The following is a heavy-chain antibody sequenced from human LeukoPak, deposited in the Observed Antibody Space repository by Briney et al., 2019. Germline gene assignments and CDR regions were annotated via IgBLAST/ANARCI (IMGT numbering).Heavy chain of an antibody. Sequence: PSETLSLTCTVSGGSISSGSYYWSWIRQPAGKGLEWIGRIYTSGSTNYNPSLKSRVTISVDTSKNQFSLKLSSVTAADTAVYYCARAYDHVWGSYPLFDYWGQGTLVTVSS. CDR2: IYTSGST. J-gene: IGHJ4*02. D-gene: IGHD3-16*02. CDR1: GGSISSGSYY. CDR3: ARAYDHVWGSYPLFDY. V-gene: IGHV4-61*02.